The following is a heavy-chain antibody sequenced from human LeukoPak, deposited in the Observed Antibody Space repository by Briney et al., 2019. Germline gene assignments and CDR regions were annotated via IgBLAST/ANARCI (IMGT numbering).Heavy chain of an antibody. J-gene: IGHJ4*02. CDR2: IYYSGST. CDR1: GGSISSGGYS. V-gene: IGHV4-30-4*07. Sequence: SETLSLTCAVSGGSISSGGYSWSWIRQPPGKGLEWIGYIYYSGSTYYNPSLKSRVTISVDTSKNQFSLKLSSVTAADTAVYYCARGQVEYCSGGSCYADFDYWGQGTLVTVSS. CDR3: ARGQVEYCSGGSCYADFDY. D-gene: IGHD2-15*01.